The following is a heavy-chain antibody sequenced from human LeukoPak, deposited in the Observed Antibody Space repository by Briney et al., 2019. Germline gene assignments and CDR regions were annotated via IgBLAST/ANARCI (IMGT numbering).Heavy chain of an antibody. Sequence: SETLSLICAVYCGSFSGYYWSWIRQPPGKGLEWIGEINHSGSTNYNPSLKSRVTISVDTSKNQFSLKLSSVTAADTAVYYCARGGYYDSSGYYFRYYFDYWGQGTLVTVSS. D-gene: IGHD3-22*01. J-gene: IGHJ4*02. CDR1: CGSFSGYY. CDR3: ARGGYYDSSGYYFRYYFDY. V-gene: IGHV4-34*01. CDR2: INHSGST.